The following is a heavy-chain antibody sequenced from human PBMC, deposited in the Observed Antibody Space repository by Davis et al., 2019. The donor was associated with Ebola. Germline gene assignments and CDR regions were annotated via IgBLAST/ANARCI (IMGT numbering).Heavy chain of an antibody. CDR3: AKTVGWLQQTGEEYFQN. V-gene: IGHV3-7*03. Sequence: GESLKISCAASGFTFRTYWMSWVRQAPGKGLEWVANIKEDGSEKFYVDSLKGRFAISRDNAKNSLYLQINSLGAEDTAVYYCAKTVGWLQQTGEEYFQNWGQGTLVTVSS. CDR2: IKEDGSEK. D-gene: IGHD5-24*01. J-gene: IGHJ1*01. CDR1: GFTFRTYW.